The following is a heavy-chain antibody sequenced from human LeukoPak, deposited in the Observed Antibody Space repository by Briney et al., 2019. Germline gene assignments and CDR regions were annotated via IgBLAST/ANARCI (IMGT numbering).Heavy chain of an antibody. J-gene: IGHJ4*02. Sequence: PSETLSLTCAVYGESFSGYYWSWIRQPPGKGLEWIGSIYYSGSTYYNPSLKSRVTISVDTSKNQFSLKLSSVTAADTAVYYCARQGWELLRGVFDYWGQGTLVTVSS. CDR2: IYYSGST. CDR3: ARQGWELLRGVFDY. V-gene: IGHV4-34*01. D-gene: IGHD1-26*01. CDR1: GESFSGYY.